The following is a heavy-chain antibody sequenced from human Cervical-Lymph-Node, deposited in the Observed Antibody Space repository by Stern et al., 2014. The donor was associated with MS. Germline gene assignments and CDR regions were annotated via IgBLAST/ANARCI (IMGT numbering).Heavy chain of an antibody. J-gene: IGHJ2*01. CDR3: ARGVRDCTNGVCLNWYFDL. CDR2: MNTNSGNT. V-gene: IGHV1-8*01. CDR1: GYTFTSYD. D-gene: IGHD2-8*01. Sequence: VQLVESGAEVKKPGASVKVSCKASGYTFTSYDINWVRQATGQGLEWMGWMNTNSGNTGYAQKFQGRVTMTRNTSISTAYMELSSLRSEDTAVYYCARGVRDCTNGVCLNWYFDLWGRGTLVTVSS.